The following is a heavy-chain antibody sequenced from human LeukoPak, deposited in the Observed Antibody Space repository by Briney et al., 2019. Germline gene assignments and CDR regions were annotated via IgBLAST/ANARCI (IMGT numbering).Heavy chain of an antibody. CDR2: IYYSGST. CDR1: GGSISSYY. CDR3: AGGTYYYDSSGFYYYYYGMDV. J-gene: IGHJ6*02. D-gene: IGHD3-22*01. V-gene: IGHV4-59*08. Sequence: SETLSLTCTVFGGSISSYYWSWIRQPPGKGLEWIGYIYYSGSTNYNPSLKSRVTISVDTPKNKFSLKLSSVTAADTAVYYCAGGTYYYDSSGFYYYYYGMDVWGQGTTVTVSS.